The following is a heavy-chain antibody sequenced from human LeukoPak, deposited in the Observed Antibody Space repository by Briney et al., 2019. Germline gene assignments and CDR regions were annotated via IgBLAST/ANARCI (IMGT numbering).Heavy chain of an antibody. CDR1: GFTFSSYS. CDR3: ARNLANDFHFDY. D-gene: IGHD3-3*01. V-gene: IGHV3-21*01. J-gene: IGHJ4*02. Sequence: PGGSLRLSCAASGFTFSSYSMNWVRQAPGKGLEWVSSISSSSSYIYYADSVKGRFTISRDNAKNSLYLQMNSLRAEDTAVYYCARNLANDFHFDYWGQGTLVTVSS. CDR2: ISSSSSYI.